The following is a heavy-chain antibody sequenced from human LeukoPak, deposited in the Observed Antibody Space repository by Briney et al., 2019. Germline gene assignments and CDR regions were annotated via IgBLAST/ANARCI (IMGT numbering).Heavy chain of an antibody. V-gene: IGHV4-31*03. D-gene: IGHD3-3*01. CDR3: ARENGGTYYDFWSGQNYYYYYYMDV. J-gene: IGHJ6*03. CDR1: GGSISSGGYY. Sequence: PSETLSLTCTVSGGSISSGGYYWSWIRQRPGKGLEWIGYIYYSGSTYYNPSLKSRVTISVDTSKNQFSLKLSSVTAADTAVYYCARENGGTYYDFWSGQNYYYYYYMDVWGKGTTVTVSS. CDR2: IYYSGST.